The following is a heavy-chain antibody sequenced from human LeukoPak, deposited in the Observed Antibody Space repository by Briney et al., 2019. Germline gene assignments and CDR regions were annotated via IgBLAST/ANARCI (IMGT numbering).Heavy chain of an antibody. Sequence: PSETLSLTCTVSGGSIGSYYWSWIRQPPGKGLEWIGYIYYSGSTNYNPSLKSRVTISVDTSKNQFSLKLSSVTAADTAVYYCARGRWLGYWGQGTLVTVSS. CDR3: ARGRWLGY. CDR2: IYYSGST. J-gene: IGHJ4*02. CDR1: GGSIGSYY. V-gene: IGHV4-59*01. D-gene: IGHD4-23*01.